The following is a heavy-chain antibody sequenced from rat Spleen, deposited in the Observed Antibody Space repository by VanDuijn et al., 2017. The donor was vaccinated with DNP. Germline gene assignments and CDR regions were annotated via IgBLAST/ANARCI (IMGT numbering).Heavy chain of an antibody. CDR3: ARHVLPLRVWDY. J-gene: IGHJ2*01. V-gene: IGHV5-22*01. D-gene: IGHD1-4*01. CDR1: GFTFSDYY. CDR2: ISYDGGST. Sequence: EVQLVESGGGLVQPGRSLKLSCAASGFTFSDYYMAWVRQAPTKGLEWVAYISYDGGSTYNGDSVKGRFTISRDNAKNTLYLQMNSLRSEDKANYYCARHVLPLRVWDYWGQGVMVTVSS.